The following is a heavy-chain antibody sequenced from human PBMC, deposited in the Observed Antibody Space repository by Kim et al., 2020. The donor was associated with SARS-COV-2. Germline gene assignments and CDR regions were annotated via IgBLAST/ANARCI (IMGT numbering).Heavy chain of an antibody. CDR2: IWYDGTEK. Sequence: GGSLRLSCVASGFIFSRHGMHWVRQAPGKGLECVAIIWYDGTEKYYADSVKGRFTISRDDSKNTLYLQMDNLRGEDTAVYYCARDWDYFGSSGETAQLPDYWGQGTLVTVSS. J-gene: IGHJ4*02. CDR1: GFIFSRHG. V-gene: IGHV3-33*08. CDR3: ARDWDYFGSSGETAQLPDY. D-gene: IGHD3-10*01.